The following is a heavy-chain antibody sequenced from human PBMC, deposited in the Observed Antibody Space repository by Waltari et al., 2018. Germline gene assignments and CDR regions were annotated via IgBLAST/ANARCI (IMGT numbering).Heavy chain of an antibody. CDR1: GFDVSSSY. Sequence: EVQLVESGGGLLQRGGSLRLSCAGHGFDVSSSYMNWVRQAPGKGLEWVSGIHSGGNTYYADSVKGRFTISRDNSKNTLYLQMNSLRAEDTAVYYCAKDRSYGHSLANWGQGTLVTVSS. CDR3: AKDRSYGHSLAN. V-gene: IGHV3-53*01. CDR2: IHSGGNT. D-gene: IGHD4-17*01. J-gene: IGHJ4*02.